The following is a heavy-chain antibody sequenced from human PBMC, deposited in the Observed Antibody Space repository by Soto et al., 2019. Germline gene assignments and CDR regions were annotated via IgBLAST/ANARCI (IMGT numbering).Heavy chain of an antibody. CDR3: AKDLGEVPGTGDGFDY. CDR1: GFTFSDYE. V-gene: IGHV3-48*03. D-gene: IGHD1-1*01. Sequence: PGCSLRLSCAVSGFTFSDYEMNWVRQAPGKGLEWVSYTGRSGTTIYYADSVKGRFTISRDNTKNSLYLQMNSLTAEDTAVYYRAKDLGEVPGTGDGFDYWGQGTLVTDSS. CDR2: TGRSGTTI. J-gene: IGHJ4*02.